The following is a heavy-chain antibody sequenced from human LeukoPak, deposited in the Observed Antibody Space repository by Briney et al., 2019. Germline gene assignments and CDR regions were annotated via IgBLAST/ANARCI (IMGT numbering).Heavy chain of an antibody. CDR3: ARGGGYARDYFDY. Sequence: PSETLSLTCIVSGGSINNYYWSWIRQPPGKGLEWIGYIYHSGSTYYNPSLKSRVTISVDRSKNQFSLKLSSMTAADTAVYYCARGGGYARDYFDYWGQGTLVTVSS. CDR1: GGSINNYY. V-gene: IGHV4-59*12. CDR2: IYHSGST. D-gene: IGHD5-12*01. J-gene: IGHJ4*02.